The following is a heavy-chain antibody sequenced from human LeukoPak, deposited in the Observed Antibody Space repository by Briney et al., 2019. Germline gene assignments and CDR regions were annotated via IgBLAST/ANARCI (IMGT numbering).Heavy chain of an antibody. V-gene: IGHV3-21*04. CDR3: AKHPSTTNSGVHYDY. D-gene: IGHD4-23*01. CDR1: GFTFSSYS. J-gene: IGHJ4*02. Sequence: GGSLRLSCAASGFTFSSYSMNWVRQAPGKGLEWVSSISSSSSYIYYADSVKGRFTISREKSKNTLYLQLNGLRAEDTAVYYCAKHPSTTNSGVHYDYWGQGALVTVSS. CDR2: ISSSSSYI.